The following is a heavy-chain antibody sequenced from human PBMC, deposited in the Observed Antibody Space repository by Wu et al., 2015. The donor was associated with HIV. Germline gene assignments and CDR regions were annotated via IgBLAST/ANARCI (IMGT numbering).Heavy chain of an antibody. CDR2: INPRTDST. D-gene: IGHD3-22*01. Sequence: QLVAVWGVRWQKPGAVSEDFLHGIGTHSSTTSXTPWVRQAPGQGPEWMGVINPRTDSTTYAETFEGRLTMTRDTSKSTMYMELTSLRSDDTAIYYCARERVDYDSGGYRAHRGYYFDYWGQGTLVIVSS. J-gene: IGHJ4*02. CDR3: ARERVDYDSGGYRAHRGYYFDY. V-gene: IGHV1-46*01. CDR1: THSSTTS.